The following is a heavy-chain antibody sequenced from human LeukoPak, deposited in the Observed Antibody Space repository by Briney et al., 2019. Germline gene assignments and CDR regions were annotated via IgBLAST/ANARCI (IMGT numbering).Heavy chain of an antibody. D-gene: IGHD3-9*01. V-gene: IGHV1-8*01. CDR2: MHPNSGNT. CDR3: ARVRGVRYFDWLSS. Sequence: ASVKVSCKSSGYTFTSYDINWVRQATGQGREWMGWMHPNSGNTGYAQKFQGRVTMSRNTSISTAYMELSSLRSEDTAVYYCARVRGVRYFDWLSSWGQGTLVTVSS. CDR1: GYTFTSYD. J-gene: IGHJ4*02.